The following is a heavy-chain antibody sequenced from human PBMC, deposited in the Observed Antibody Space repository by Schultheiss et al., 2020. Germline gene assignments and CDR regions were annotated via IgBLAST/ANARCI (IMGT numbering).Heavy chain of an antibody. Sequence: SETLSLTCAVSGGSISSGGYSWSWIRQPPGKGLEWIGEINHSGSTNYNPSLKSRVTISVDTSKNQFSLKLSSVTAADTAVYYCARAAAGKKKFDYWGQGTLVTVSS. J-gene: IGHJ4*02. D-gene: IGHD6-13*01. CDR1: GGSISSGGYS. CDR3: ARAAAGKKKFDY. V-gene: IGHV4-34*01. CDR2: INHSGST.